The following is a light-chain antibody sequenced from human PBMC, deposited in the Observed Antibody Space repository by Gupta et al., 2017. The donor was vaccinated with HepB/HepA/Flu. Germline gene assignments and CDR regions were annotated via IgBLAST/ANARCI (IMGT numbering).Light chain of an antibody. V-gene: IGLV3-19*01. CDR3: NSRDSSGNHALVV. J-gene: IGLJ2*01. Sequence: SSELTQDPAVSVALGQTVRIPCQGDSRRSYYASWYQQKPGQAPVLVIYGKNNRLSGIPDRFSGSSSGNTASLTITGAKAEDEADDDCNSRDSSGNHALVVFGGGTKLTVL. CDR2: GKN. CDR1: SRRSYY.